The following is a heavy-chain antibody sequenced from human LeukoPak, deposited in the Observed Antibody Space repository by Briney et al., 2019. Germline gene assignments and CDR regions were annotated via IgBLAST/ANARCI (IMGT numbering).Heavy chain of an antibody. CDR3: ARARIVGATTVGY. CDR1: GYTFTGYY. CDR2: INPNSGGT. Sequence: ASVKVSCKASGYTFTGYYMHWVRQAPGQGLEWMGWINPNSGGTNYAQKFQGRVTMTRDTSIGTAYMELSRLRSDDTAVYYCARARIVGATTVGYWGQGTLVTVSS. J-gene: IGHJ4*02. D-gene: IGHD1-26*01. V-gene: IGHV1-2*02.